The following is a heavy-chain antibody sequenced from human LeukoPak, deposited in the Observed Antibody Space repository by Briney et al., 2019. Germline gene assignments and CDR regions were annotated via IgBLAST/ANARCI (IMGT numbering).Heavy chain of an antibody. D-gene: IGHD1-26*01. J-gene: IGHJ5*02. V-gene: IGHV4-34*01. CDR2: INHSGST. CDR1: GGSFSGYY. CDR3: ARALSGSYSP. Sequence: SETLSLTCAVYGGSFSGYYWSWIRQPPGKGLEWIGEINHSGSTNYNPSLKSRVTISVDTYKNQFSLKLSSVTAADTAVYYCARALSGSYSPWGQGTLVTVSS.